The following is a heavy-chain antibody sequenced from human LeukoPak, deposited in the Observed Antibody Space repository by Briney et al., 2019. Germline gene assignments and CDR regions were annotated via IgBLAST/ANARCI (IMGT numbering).Heavy chain of an antibody. Sequence: GGSLRLSCAASGFTFDDYAMHWVRQAPGKGLEWVSGISWNSGSIGYADSVKGRFTISRDNAKNSLYLQMNNLRAEDTAVYYCASSGVAWGQGTLVTVSS. CDR2: ISWNSGSI. D-gene: IGHD6-25*01. CDR1: GFTFDDYA. CDR3: ASSGVA. J-gene: IGHJ5*02. V-gene: IGHV3-9*01.